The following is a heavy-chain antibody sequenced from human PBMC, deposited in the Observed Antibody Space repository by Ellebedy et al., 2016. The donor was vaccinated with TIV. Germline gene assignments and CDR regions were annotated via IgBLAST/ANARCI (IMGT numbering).Heavy chain of an antibody. CDR3: ARDSGDYYDGGGRAFDI. CDR2: IYYSGST. Sequence: SETLSLTCTVSGGSISSYYWSWIRQPPGKGLEWIGYIYYSGSTNYNPSLKSRVTISVDTSENQFSLKLSSVTAADTAVYYCARDSGDYYDGGGRAFDIWGQGTMVTVSS. CDR1: GGSISSYY. D-gene: IGHD3-22*01. V-gene: IGHV4-59*01. J-gene: IGHJ3*02.